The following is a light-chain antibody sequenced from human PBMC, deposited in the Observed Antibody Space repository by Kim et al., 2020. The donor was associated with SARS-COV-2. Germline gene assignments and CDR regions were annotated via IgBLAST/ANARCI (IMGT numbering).Light chain of an antibody. Sequence: ASVGDRVTITCRASQSISGWLAWYQQKPGKAPKLLIYDASNLESGVPSRFSGSGSGTEFTLTISSLQPDDFASYYCKQYNSFSWTFGQGTKVDIK. CDR3: KQYNSFSWT. CDR2: DAS. J-gene: IGKJ1*01. CDR1: QSISGW. V-gene: IGKV1-5*01.